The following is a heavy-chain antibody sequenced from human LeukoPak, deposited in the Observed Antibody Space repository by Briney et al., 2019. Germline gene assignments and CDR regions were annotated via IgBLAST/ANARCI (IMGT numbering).Heavy chain of an antibody. CDR3: ARDLGYCSGGSCYGFDY. CDR1: GYTFTSYG. Sequence: ASVKVSCKASGYTFTSYGISWVRQAPGQGLEWMGWISAYNGNTNYAQKLQGRVTMTTDTSTGTAYMELRSLRSDDTAVYYCARDLGYCSGGSCYGFDYWGQGTLVTVSS. D-gene: IGHD2-15*01. V-gene: IGHV1-18*01. J-gene: IGHJ4*02. CDR2: ISAYNGNT.